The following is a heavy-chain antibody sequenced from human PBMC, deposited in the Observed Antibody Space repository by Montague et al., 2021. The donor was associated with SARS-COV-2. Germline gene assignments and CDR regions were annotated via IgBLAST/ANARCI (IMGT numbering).Heavy chain of an antibody. Sequence: SETLSLTCAVYGGSFSGYYWNWIRQPPGKGLEWIGEINHSGSTNYNPSLKSRVTMSVDTSKNQFSLKLSSVTAADTAVYYCARVARQGYGFLLGSFDSWGQGTLVTVSS. J-gene: IGHJ4*02. CDR1: GGSFSGYY. D-gene: IGHD3-10*01. V-gene: IGHV4-34*01. CDR2: INHSGST. CDR3: ARVARQGYGFLLGSFDS.